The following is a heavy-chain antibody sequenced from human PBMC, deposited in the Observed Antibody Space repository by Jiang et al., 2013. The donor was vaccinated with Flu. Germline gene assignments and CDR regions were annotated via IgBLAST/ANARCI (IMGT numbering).Heavy chain of an antibody. D-gene: IGHD4-17*01. V-gene: IGHV4-59*13. CDR1: GGSISGYY. Sequence: GLVKPSETLSLTCTVSGGSISGYYWSWIRQPPGKGLEWIGYIYYSGSPNYNPSLKSRVTISVDTSKNHFSLRLSSVTAADTAVYYCASNSVTSYSFDYWGQGTLVTVSS. CDR3: ASNSVTSYSFDY. CDR2: IYYSGSP. J-gene: IGHJ4*02.